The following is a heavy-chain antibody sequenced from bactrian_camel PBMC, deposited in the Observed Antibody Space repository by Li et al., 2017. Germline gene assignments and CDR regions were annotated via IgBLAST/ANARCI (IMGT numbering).Heavy chain of an antibody. J-gene: IGHJ4*01. D-gene: IGHD1*01. CDR1: GYTRKSYC. CDR2: IYTGGGGT. Sequence: DVQLVESGGGSVQAGGSLRLSCAASGYTRKSYCMAWIRQAPGKEREGVALIYTGGGGTWYADSLKGRFTISEDKAKNTVYLQMNSLKPEDTAMYFCKCRGWLNWGPGTQVTVS. V-gene: IGHV3S40*01. CDR3: KCRGWLN.